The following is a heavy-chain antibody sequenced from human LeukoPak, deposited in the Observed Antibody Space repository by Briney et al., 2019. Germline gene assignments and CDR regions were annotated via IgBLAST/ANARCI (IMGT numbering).Heavy chain of an antibody. Sequence: SETLSLTCTVSGGSISGYYWSWIRQPPGKGPEWIGYIYYSGSTNYNPSLKSRVTISVDTSKNQFSLRLSSVTAADTAVYYCARMERSSSWHKLGYWGQGTLVTVFS. V-gene: IGHV4-59*01. J-gene: IGHJ4*02. CDR3: ARMERSSSWHKLGY. CDR2: IYYSGST. CDR1: GGSISGYY. D-gene: IGHD6-13*01.